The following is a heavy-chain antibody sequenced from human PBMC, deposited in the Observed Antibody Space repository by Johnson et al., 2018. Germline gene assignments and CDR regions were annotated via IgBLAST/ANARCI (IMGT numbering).Heavy chain of an antibody. D-gene: IGHD3-22*01. CDR3: ARGNGYYVSSGVLMDV. Sequence: QVQLQESGAEVKKPGSSVKVSCKASGGTFSSYAISWVRQAPGQGLEWMGGIIPIFGTANYAQKFQGRVTITADKSTSTAYMERSSLRSEDTAVYYCARGNGYYVSSGVLMDVWGQGTTVTVSS. J-gene: IGHJ6*02. V-gene: IGHV1-69*06. CDR1: GGTFSSYA. CDR2: IIPIFGTA.